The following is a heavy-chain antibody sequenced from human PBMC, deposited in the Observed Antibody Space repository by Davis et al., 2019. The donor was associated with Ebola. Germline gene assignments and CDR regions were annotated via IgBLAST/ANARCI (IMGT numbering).Heavy chain of an antibody. D-gene: IGHD3-3*01. CDR3: ASGAFDFWSGYPYYYGMDV. V-gene: IGHV1-2*02. CDR2: INPNSGGT. CDR1: GYTFTGYY. Sequence: ASVKVSCKASGYTFTGYYMHWVRQAPGQGLEWMGWINPNSGGTNYAQKFQGRVTMTRDTSTSTVYMELSSLRSEDTAVYYCASGAFDFWSGYPYYYGMDVWGQGTTVTVSS. J-gene: IGHJ6*02.